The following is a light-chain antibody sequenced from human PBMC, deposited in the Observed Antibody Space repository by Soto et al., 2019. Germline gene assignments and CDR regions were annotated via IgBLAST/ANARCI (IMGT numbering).Light chain of an antibody. V-gene: IGKV3-20*01. CDR1: QSVSSSY. CDR2: GAS. CDR3: QQYGSSLFT. J-gene: IGKJ3*01. Sequence: EIVLTQSPGTLSLSPGERATLSCRASQSVSSSYLAWYQQKPGQAPRLLIYGASSRATGIPDRFSSSGSGTDFTLTISSLEAEDFAVYYCQQYGSSLFTFGPGTKVDIK.